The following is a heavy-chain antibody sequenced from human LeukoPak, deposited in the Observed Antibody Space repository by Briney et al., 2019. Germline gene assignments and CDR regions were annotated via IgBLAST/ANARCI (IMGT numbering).Heavy chain of an antibody. Sequence: ASVKVSCKASGYTFTGYYMHWVRQAPGQGLEWMGWINPNSGGTNYAQKFQGWVTMTRDTSISTAYMELSRLRSDGTAVYYCARGGIVVVPAAGDFDYWGQGTLVTVSS. CDR1: GYTFTGYY. D-gene: IGHD2-2*01. CDR3: ARGGIVVVPAAGDFDY. J-gene: IGHJ4*02. CDR2: INPNSGGT. V-gene: IGHV1-2*04.